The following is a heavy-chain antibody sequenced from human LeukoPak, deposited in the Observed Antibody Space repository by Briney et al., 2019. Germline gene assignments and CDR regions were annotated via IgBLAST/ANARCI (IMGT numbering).Heavy chain of an antibody. J-gene: IGHJ6*03. D-gene: IGHD3-3*01. V-gene: IGHV1-2*02. CDR3: ARNFWSGYYRYYYYYTDV. Sequence: ASVKVSCKASGYTFTGYYMHWVRQAPGQGLEWMGWINPNSGGTNYAQKFQGRVTMTRDTSISTAYMELSRLRSDDTAVYYCARNFWSGYYRYYYYYTDVWGKGTTVTVSS. CDR2: INPNSGGT. CDR1: GYTFTGYY.